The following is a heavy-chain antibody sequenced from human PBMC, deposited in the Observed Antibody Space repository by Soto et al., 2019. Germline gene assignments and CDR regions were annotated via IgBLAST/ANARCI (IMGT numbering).Heavy chain of an antibody. CDR1: GYTFTSYA. Sequence: QVQLVQPGAEEKKPGASVKVSCKASGYTFTSYAMHWVRQAPGQRLEWMGWINAGNGNTKYSQKFQGGVNITRDTSASTAYMELSSLRSEVTAVDYCAGSIVVVTALDYWGQGTLVTVSS. D-gene: IGHD2-21*02. CDR3: AGSIVVVTALDY. J-gene: IGHJ4*02. CDR2: INAGNGNT. V-gene: IGHV1-3*05.